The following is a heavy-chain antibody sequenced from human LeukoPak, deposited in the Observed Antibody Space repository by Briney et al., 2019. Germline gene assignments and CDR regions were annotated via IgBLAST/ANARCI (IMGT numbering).Heavy chain of an antibody. CDR1: GGTFSSYA. CDR2: IIPIFGIA. D-gene: IGHD6-19*01. Sequence: SVKVSCKASGGTFSSYAISWVRQAPGQGLEWMGRIIPIFGIANYAQKFQGRVTITADKSTSTAYMELSSLGSEDTAVYYCARDIAVAGYGLAYWGQGTLVTVSS. J-gene: IGHJ4*02. CDR3: ARDIAVAGYGLAY. V-gene: IGHV1-69*04.